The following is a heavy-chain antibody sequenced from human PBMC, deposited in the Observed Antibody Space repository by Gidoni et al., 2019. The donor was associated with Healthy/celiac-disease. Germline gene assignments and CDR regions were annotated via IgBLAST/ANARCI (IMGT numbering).Heavy chain of an antibody. CDR3: ARDVVVTAIEAYPDHDAFDI. V-gene: IGHV1-46*01. D-gene: IGHD2-21*02. J-gene: IGHJ3*02. Sequence: QVQLVQSGAEVKKPGASVKVSCKASGYTFPSYYMHWVRQAPGQGLEWMGIINPSGGSTSYAQKFQGRVTMTRDTSTSTVYMELSSLRSEDTAVYYCARDVVVTAIEAYPDHDAFDIWGQGTMVTVSS. CDR2: INPSGGST. CDR1: GYTFPSYY.